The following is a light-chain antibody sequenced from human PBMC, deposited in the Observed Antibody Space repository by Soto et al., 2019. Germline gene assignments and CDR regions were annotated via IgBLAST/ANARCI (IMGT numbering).Light chain of an antibody. Sequence: DIQMTQSPSSVSASVGDTVTITCRASQDINSRLAWFQQKPGRAPKYLIQAASILQSGFPSRFDGSGSGTDFTLTINTLQPGDFATYYCLQVKSFPRTFGPGTKVDIK. CDR3: LQVKSFPRT. CDR2: AAS. V-gene: IGKV1-12*01. CDR1: QDINSR. J-gene: IGKJ1*01.